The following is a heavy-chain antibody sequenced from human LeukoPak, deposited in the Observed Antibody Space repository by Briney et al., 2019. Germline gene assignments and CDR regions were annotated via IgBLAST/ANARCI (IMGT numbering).Heavy chain of an antibody. J-gene: IGHJ5*02. CDR2: ISGSGGSA. Sequence: PGGSLRLSCAASGFTFSSYAMSWVRQAPGKGLEWVSAISGSGGSAYYADSVKGRFTISRDNSKNTLYLQMNSLRAEDTAVYYCAKDFVAATDPWFDPWGQGTLVTVSS. CDR3: AKDFVAATDPWFDP. D-gene: IGHD2-15*01. V-gene: IGHV3-23*01. CDR1: GFTFSSYA.